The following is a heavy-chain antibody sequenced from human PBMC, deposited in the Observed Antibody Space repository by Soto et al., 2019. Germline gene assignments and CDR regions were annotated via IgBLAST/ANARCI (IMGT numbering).Heavy chain of an antibody. V-gene: IGHV4-30-2*01. J-gene: IGHJ2*01. D-gene: IGHD3-16*02. Sequence: SETLCISCAFSVGSISSGAYSWSWIRQPRGKGMEWIGYIYHSGSTYYNPSLKSRVTISVDRSKNQFSLKLSSVTAADTAVYYCARAKYDYVWGSYRQFYWYFDLWGRGTMVTVSS. CDR1: VGSISSGAYS. CDR3: ARAKYDYVWGSYRQFYWYFDL. CDR2: IYHSGST.